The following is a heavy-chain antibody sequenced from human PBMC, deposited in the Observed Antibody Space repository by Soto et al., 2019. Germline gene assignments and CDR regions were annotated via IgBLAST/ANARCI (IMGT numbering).Heavy chain of an antibody. CDR3: ARGHQVRWNAMDV. CDR1: GFTFSSSW. V-gene: IGHV3-74*01. Sequence: EVQVVESGGGLVQPGGSLRLSCAASGFTFSSSWMHWVRQAPGKGLVWVSRINSDGTNTRYADSVKGRFTVSRDTARNTQYLQIDSLRAEDTAVYYCARGHQVRWNAMDVCGQGTTVTVFS. J-gene: IGHJ6*02. D-gene: IGHD1-1*01. CDR2: INSDGTNT.